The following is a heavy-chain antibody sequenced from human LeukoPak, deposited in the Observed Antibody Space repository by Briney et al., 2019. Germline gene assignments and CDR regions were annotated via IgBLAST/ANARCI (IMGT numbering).Heavy chain of an antibody. CDR3: ARQESPWGAFDI. D-gene: IGHD7-27*01. CDR2: IYPGDSDT. J-gene: IGHJ3*02. Sequence: GESLKISCKGSGYSFTSYLLGGVRPMPGKGLEFMRIIYPGDSDTRYSPSFQGQVTISADKSISTAYLQWSSLKASDTAMYYCARQESPWGAFDIWGQGTMVTVSS. V-gene: IGHV5-51*01. CDR1: GYSFTSYL.